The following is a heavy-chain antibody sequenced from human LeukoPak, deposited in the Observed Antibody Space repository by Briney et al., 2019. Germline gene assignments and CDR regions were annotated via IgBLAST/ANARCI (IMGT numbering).Heavy chain of an antibody. CDR1: GYTFTGYY. V-gene: IGHV1-2*02. CDR2: INPNSGGT. Sequence: ASVKVSCKASGYTFTGYYMHWVRQAPGQGLEWMGWINPNSGGTNYAQKFQGRVTMTRDTSISTVYMELSRLRSDDTAVYYCASEYYDFWSGYRRIDYWGQGTLVTVSS. J-gene: IGHJ4*02. D-gene: IGHD3-3*01. CDR3: ASEYYDFWSGYRRIDY.